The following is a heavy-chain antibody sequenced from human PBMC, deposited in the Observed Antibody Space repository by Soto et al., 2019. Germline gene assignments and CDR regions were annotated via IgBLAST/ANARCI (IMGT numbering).Heavy chain of an antibody. CDR2: ISYDGSNK. D-gene: IGHD4-17*01. J-gene: IGHJ6*02. CDR1: GFTFSSYG. Sequence: TVGSLRLSCAASGFTFSSYGMHWVRQAPGNGLEWVAVISYDGSNKYYADSVKGRFTISRDNSKNTLYLQMNSLRAEDTAVYYCAKERTVTMDYYYYGMDVWGQGTTVTVSS. CDR3: AKERTVTMDYYYYGMDV. V-gene: IGHV3-30*18.